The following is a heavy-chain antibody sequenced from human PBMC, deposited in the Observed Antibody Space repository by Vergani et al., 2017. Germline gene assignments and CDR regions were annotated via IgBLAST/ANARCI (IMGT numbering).Heavy chain of an antibody. CDR3: ARDAVGDTAYYYYGMDV. J-gene: IGHJ6*02. V-gene: IGHV3-30*02. Sequence: QVQLVETGGGVVQPGGSLRLYCATSGFSFNTYGAHWVRQAPGKGLEWVAFIGYDGRIKYNVDSVKGRFTISRDTSKKTLSLQMNSLRAEDTAVYYCARDAVGDTAYYYYGMDVWGQGTTVTVSS. D-gene: IGHD1-26*01. CDR2: IGYDGRIK. CDR1: GFSFNTYG.